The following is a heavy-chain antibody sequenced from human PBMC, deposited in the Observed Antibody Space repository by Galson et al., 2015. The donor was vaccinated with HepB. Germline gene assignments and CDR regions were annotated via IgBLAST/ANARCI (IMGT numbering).Heavy chain of an antibody. CDR1: GFTFRNYV. CDR2: IIGSGGST. D-gene: IGHD4-17*01. V-gene: IGHV3-23*01. CDR3: AKMGSYGDYDFDP. Sequence: SLRLSCAVSGFTFRNYVMTWVRQAPGKGLEWVSSIIGSGGSTFYADSVKGRFTISRDNSKKTLFLQMNGLRVEDTAVYYCAKMGSYGDYDFDPWGQGTLVTVSS. J-gene: IGHJ5*02.